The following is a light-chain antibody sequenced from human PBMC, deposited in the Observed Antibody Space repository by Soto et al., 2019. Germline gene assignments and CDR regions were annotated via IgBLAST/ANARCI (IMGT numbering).Light chain of an antibody. J-gene: IGLJ1*01. CDR1: SSDVGNYNY. CDR3: CSYTSSSTYV. V-gene: IGLV2-14*01. CDR2: DVG. Sequence: QSVLTQPASVSGSPGQSITISCTGTSSDVGNYNYVSWFQQHPGKAPKLMIYDVGNRPSGVSNRFSGSKSGNTASLTISGLQAEDEADYYCCSYTSSSTYVFGTGTKVTV.